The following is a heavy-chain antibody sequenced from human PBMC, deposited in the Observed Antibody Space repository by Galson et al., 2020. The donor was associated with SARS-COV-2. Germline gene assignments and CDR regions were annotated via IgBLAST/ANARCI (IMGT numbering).Heavy chain of an antibody. V-gene: IGHV4-30-4*01. CDR2: ISYSGST. CDR1: GGSISSGDYY. CDR3: ARVSPVVMDYGMDV. D-gene: IGHD3-16*01. J-gene: IGHJ6*02. Sequence: SETLSLTCTASGGSISSGDYYWRWIRQPPGKGLEWLGYISYSGSTYYNPSLKSRLIISVDTSKNQFSLNLSSVTAADTAVYYCARVSPVVMDYGMDVWGQGTTVTVSS.